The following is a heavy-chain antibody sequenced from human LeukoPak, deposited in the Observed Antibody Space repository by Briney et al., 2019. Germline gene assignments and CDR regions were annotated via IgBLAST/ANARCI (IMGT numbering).Heavy chain of an antibody. V-gene: IGHV3-23*01. CDR3: GKDHRPRGVTDVGY. J-gene: IGHJ4*02. CDR1: GFTFSNYA. Sequence: GGSLRLSCAASGFTFSNYAMSWVRQTPGRGLEWVSSISGSGGSTYYADSVKGRFTISRDNSRDTLYLQMSSLRAEDTAVYYCGKDHRPRGVTDVGYWGQGTLVTVSS. D-gene: IGHD2-21*02. CDR2: ISGSGGST.